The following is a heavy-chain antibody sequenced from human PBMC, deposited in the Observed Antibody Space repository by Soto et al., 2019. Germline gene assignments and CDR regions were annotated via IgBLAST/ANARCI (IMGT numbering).Heavy chain of an antibody. D-gene: IGHD3-3*01. CDR3: TASVFDTFLDY. CDR1: GFTFSGSA. CDR2: IRNKANNYAT. Sequence: EVQLVESGGGLVQPGGSLTLSCAASGFTFSGSAMHWVRQAFGKGLEWVGRIRNKANNYATAYGASVKGRFTISRDESRNTAYLQMNSLKTEDTAVYYCTASVFDTFLDYWAQGSLVTVSS. J-gene: IGHJ4*02. V-gene: IGHV3-73*02.